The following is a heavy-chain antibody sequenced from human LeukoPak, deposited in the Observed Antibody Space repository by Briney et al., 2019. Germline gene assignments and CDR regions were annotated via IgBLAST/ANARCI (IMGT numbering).Heavy chain of an antibody. D-gene: IGHD5-18*01. CDR2: ISYDGSNK. CDR3: AKDRDTAMDFDY. CDR1: GFTFSSCG. V-gene: IGHV3-30*18. J-gene: IGHJ4*02. Sequence: PGRSLRLCCAASGFTFSSCGMHWVRKAPGKGLELVAVISYDGSNKYYADSVKGRFTISRDNSKNTLYLQMNSLRAEDTAVYYCAKDRDTAMDFDYWGQGTLVTVSS.